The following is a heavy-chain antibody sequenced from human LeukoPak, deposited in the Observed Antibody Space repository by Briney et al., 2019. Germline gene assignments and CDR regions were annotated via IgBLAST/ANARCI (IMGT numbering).Heavy chain of an antibody. CDR3: ARDGDYYDSSGYYPNYYYYYYYMDV. J-gene: IGHJ6*03. Sequence: GGSLRLSCAASGFTFSSYAMNWVRQAPGKGLEWVSAISGRDSSTYYADSVKGRFTISRDNSKNTLYLQMNSLRAEDTAVYYCARDGDYYDSSGYYPNYYYYYYYMDVWGKGTTVTVSS. V-gene: IGHV3-23*01. D-gene: IGHD3-22*01. CDR2: ISGRDSST. CDR1: GFTFSSYA.